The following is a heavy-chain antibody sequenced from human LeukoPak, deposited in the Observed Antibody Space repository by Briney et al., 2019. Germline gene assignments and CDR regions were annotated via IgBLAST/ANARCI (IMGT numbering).Heavy chain of an antibody. CDR3: ASGGYAEQQLPLMGFDP. V-gene: IGHV1-2*02. D-gene: IGHD6-13*01. Sequence: ASVKVSCKASGYTFTGYYMHWVRQAPGQGLEWMGWINPNSGGTNYAQKFQGRVTMTRDTFISTAYMELSRLRSDDTAVYYCASGGYAEQQLPLMGFDPWGQGTLVTVSS. CDR1: GYTFTGYY. J-gene: IGHJ5*02. CDR2: INPNSGGT.